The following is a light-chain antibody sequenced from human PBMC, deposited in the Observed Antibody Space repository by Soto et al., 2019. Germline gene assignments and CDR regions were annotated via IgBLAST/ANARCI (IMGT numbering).Light chain of an antibody. CDR3: QPYDNLPPFA. V-gene: IGKV1-33*01. J-gene: IGKJ3*01. Sequence: DIQMTQSPSSLSASVGDRVTITCQASQDISNYLNWYQQKPWKAPKLLIYDASSLETGVPSRFSGSGSGTDFTFTISSLQPEDIATYYCQPYDNLPPFAFGPGTKVDIK. CDR1: QDISNY. CDR2: DAS.